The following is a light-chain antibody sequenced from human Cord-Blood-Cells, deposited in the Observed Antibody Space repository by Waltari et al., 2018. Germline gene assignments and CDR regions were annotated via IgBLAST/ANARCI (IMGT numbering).Light chain of an antibody. CDR1: SSNIGSNT. Sequence: QSVLTQPPSASGTPGPRVTIPCSGSSSNIGSNTVHWYQQPPGTAPKLLIYSNNQRPSGVPDRFSGSKSGTSASLAISGLQSEDEADYYCAACDDSLNGPVFGGGTKLTVL. J-gene: IGLJ2*01. CDR2: SNN. CDR3: AACDDSLNGPV. V-gene: IGLV1-44*01.